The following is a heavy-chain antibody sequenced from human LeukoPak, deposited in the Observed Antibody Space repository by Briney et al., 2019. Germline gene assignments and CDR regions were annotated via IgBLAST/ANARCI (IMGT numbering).Heavy chain of an antibody. CDR1: GGSLSSRSHY. Sequence: SETLSLTCTVSGGSLSSRSHYWGWIRQPPGQGLEWIGSLSNSGNTYYNPSLKSRVTISVDTSKNQFSLKLSSVTAADTAVYYCARHGTHSYYYDSSGYFYYFDYWGQGTLVTVSS. V-gene: IGHV4-39*01. CDR3: ARHGTHSYYYDSSGYFYYFDY. D-gene: IGHD3-22*01. J-gene: IGHJ4*02. CDR2: LSNSGNT.